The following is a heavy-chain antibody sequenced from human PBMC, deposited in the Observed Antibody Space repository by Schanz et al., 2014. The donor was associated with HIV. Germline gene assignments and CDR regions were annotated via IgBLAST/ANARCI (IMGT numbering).Heavy chain of an antibody. V-gene: IGHV1-18*01. CDR3: TRDQFSS. CDR1: GYTFISYG. Sequence: QVQLVQSGTEVKKPGASVKVSCKASGYTFISYGISWVRQAPGQGLEWMGWISAYNGNTNYAQKLQGRVTMTTDTSTNTAYMELRSLTSDDTAMYFCTRDQFSSWGQGTLVTVSS. J-gene: IGHJ4*02. CDR2: ISAYNGNT.